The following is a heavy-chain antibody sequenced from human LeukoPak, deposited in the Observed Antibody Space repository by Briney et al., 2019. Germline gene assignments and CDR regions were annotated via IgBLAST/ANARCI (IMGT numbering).Heavy chain of an antibody. V-gene: IGHV3-23*01. CDR1: GFTFSSYW. J-gene: IGHJ4*02. Sequence: QPGGSLRLSCAASGFTFSSYWMSWVRQAPGKGLEWVSNINDNGGQRHYADSVKGRFTISRDNSKNTLFLQMDSLRAEDTAVYYCAKTQWKVGATDYFDYWGQGILVTVSS. CDR2: INDNGGQR. D-gene: IGHD1-26*01. CDR3: AKTQWKVGATDYFDY.